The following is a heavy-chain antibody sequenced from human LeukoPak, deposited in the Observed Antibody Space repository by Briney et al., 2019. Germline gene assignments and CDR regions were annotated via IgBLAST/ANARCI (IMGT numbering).Heavy chain of an antibody. V-gene: IGHV3-7*01. Sequence: PGGSLRLSCAASGFTFSTYWMSWVRQAPGKGLEWVANIKQDGSDKNYVGSVRGRFTISRDNAKNSLYLQMNSLRVEDTAVYYCARDLRSKQGFDPWGQGTLVTVPS. CDR1: GFTFSTYW. CDR2: IKQDGSDK. D-gene: IGHD2/OR15-2a*01. J-gene: IGHJ5*02. CDR3: ARDLRSKQGFDP.